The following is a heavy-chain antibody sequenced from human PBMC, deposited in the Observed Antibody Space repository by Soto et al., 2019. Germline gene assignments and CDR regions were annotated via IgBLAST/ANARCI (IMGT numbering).Heavy chain of an antibody. CDR3: ARSLAPYYYSL. J-gene: IGHJ4*02. CDR1: GGSLSTYY. D-gene: IGHD3-10*01. V-gene: IGHV4-59*01. Sequence: PSATLSLTCTVSGGSLSTYYWSWIRQPPGKELEWIGYLYYSDYSDSGSTNYNPSLKSRVTMSVDTSKNQFSLKMSSVTAADTAVYYCARSLAPYYYSLWGQGTLVTVSS. CDR2: LYYSDYSDSGST.